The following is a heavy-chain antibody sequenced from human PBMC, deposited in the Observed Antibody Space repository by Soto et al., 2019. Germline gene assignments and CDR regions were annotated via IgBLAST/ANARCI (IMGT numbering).Heavy chain of an antibody. Sequence: SETLSLTCTVSGGSIRSYYLSWIRQPPGKGLEWIGYIYYSGSTNYNPSLKSRVTISVDTSKYQFSLKLSSVTAADTAVYYCARSGYCSGGSCYSGGWFDPWGQGTLVTVSS. CDR1: GGSIRSYY. CDR3: ARSGYCSGGSCYSGGWFDP. V-gene: IGHV4-59*01. CDR2: IYYSGST. J-gene: IGHJ5*02. D-gene: IGHD2-15*01.